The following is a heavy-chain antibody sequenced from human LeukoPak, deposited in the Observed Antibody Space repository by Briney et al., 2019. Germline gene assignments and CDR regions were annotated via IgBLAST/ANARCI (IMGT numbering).Heavy chain of an antibody. CDR2: IYHSGST. D-gene: IGHD6-13*01. CDR3: VRDGSGYWSSSWYANWFDP. V-gene: IGHV4-38-2*02. Sequence: SETLSLTCTVSGYSISSGYYWGWIRPPPGKGLEWIGSIYHSGSTYYNPSLKSRVTISVDTSKNQFSLKLSSVTAADTAVYYCVRDGSGYWSSSWYANWFDPWGQGTLVTVSS. J-gene: IGHJ5*02. CDR1: GYSISSGYY.